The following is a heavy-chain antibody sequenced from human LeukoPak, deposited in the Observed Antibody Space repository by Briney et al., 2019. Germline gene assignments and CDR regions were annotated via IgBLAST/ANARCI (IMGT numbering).Heavy chain of an antibody. J-gene: IGHJ4*02. Sequence: SETLSLTCTVSGGSISSYYWSWIRQPPGKGLERIGYIYYSGSTNYNPSLKSRVTISVDTSKNQFSLKLSSVTAADTAVYYCASSGLWFGELLVYWGQGTLVTVSS. D-gene: IGHD3-10*01. CDR2: IYYSGST. CDR3: ASSGLWFGELLVY. CDR1: GGSISSYY. V-gene: IGHV4-59*01.